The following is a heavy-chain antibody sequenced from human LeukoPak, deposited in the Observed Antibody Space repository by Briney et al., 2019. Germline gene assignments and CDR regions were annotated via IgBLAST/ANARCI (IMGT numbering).Heavy chain of an antibody. CDR2: IFPSGGEI. CDR1: GFTFSTFA. V-gene: IGHV3-23*01. Sequence: GGSLRLSCAASGFTFSTFAMIWVRQPPGKGLEWISSIFPSGGEIHYADSVRGRFTISRDNSKSTLSLQMNSLRAKDTAIYYCATYRQVLLPFESWGQGTLVTVSS. CDR3: ATYRQVLLPFES. J-gene: IGHJ4*02. D-gene: IGHD2-8*02.